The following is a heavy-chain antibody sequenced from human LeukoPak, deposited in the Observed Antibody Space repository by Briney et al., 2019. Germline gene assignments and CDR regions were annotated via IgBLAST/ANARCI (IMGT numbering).Heavy chain of an antibody. D-gene: IGHD6-19*01. CDR3: AREGSSGWQFDS. J-gene: IGHJ4*02. Sequence: GGSLRLSCAASGCTFSSYEMNWVGQAPGKGVEGVSYISGSGSNIYYADSVRGGLTISTDNATNSVYLQMNSLRAEDTAVYYCAREGSSGWQFDSWGQGTLVTVSS. V-gene: IGHV3-48*03. CDR2: ISGSGSNI. CDR1: GCTFSSYE.